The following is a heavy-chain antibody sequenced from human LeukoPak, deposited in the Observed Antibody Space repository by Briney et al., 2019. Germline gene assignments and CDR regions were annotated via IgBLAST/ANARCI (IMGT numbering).Heavy chain of an antibody. J-gene: IGHJ4*02. CDR1: DGSITNYD. Sequence: PSETLSLTCTVSDGSITNYDWSWVRQPPGKGLEFIGHVHYSGTANYKPSLRSRVTISIATSKQQFFLKLKSVTAADTAVYYCARGYGDFRVEGRYFHSWGQGTLVTVSS. CDR3: ARGYGDFRVEGRYFHS. D-gene: IGHD4-17*01. CDR2: VHYSGTA. V-gene: IGHV4-59*01.